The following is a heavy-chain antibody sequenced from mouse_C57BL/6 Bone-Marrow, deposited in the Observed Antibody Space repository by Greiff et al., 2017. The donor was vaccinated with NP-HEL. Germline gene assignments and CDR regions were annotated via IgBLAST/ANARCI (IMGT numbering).Heavy chain of an antibody. D-gene: IGHD1-1*01. V-gene: IGHV1-19*01. CDR1: GYTFTDYY. CDR3: ATDYYGSSYWYFDV. CDR2: INPYNGGI. Sequence: VQLQQSGPVLVKPGASAKMSCKASGYTFTDYYMNWVKQSHGKSLEWIGVINPYNGGISYNQKFKGKATLTVDKSSSTAYMELNSLTSEDSAVYYCATDYYGSSYWYFDVWGTGTTVTVSS. J-gene: IGHJ1*03.